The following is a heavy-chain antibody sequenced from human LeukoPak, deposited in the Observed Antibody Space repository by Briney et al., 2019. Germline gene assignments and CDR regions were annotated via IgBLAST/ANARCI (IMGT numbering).Heavy chain of an antibody. CDR1: GFTFRSYG. Sequence: GGSLRLSCAASGFTFRSYGMSWVRQAPGKGLQWVSAISGDGKNRDYADSVKGRFTISRDNSKNTLYLQMNSLTAEDTAKYYCARRVSSSGFDAFDVWGQGTMVTVSS. V-gene: IGHV3-23*01. CDR2: ISGDGKNR. D-gene: IGHD5-12*01. J-gene: IGHJ3*01. CDR3: ARRVSSSGFDAFDV.